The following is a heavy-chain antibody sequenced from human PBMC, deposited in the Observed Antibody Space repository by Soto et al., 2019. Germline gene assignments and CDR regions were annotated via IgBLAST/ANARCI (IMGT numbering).Heavy chain of an antibody. CDR3: AHRRETGYYYGSGSYFDY. CDR2: IYWDDDK. CDR1: GFSLSTSGVG. J-gene: IGHJ4*02. D-gene: IGHD3-10*01. V-gene: IGHV2-5*02. Sequence: SGPTLVNPTQTLTLTCTFSGFSLSTSGVGVGWIRQPPGKALEWLALIYWDDDKRYSPSLKSRLTITKDTSKNHVVLTMTNMDPVDTATYYCAHRRETGYYYGSGSYFDYWGQGTLVTVSS.